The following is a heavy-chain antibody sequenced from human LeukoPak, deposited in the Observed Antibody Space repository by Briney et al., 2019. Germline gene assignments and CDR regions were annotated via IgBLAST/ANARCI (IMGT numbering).Heavy chain of an antibody. Sequence: SETLSLTCTVSGGSISSYYWSWIRQSPGKGLEWIGYIYYSGSTNYNPSLKSRVTISVDTSKNQFSLKLSSVTAADTAVYYCARGPIAVAGIGSDAFDIWGQGTMVTVSS. CDR1: GGSISSYY. D-gene: IGHD6-19*01. V-gene: IGHV4-59*01. CDR2: IYYSGST. CDR3: ARGPIAVAGIGSDAFDI. J-gene: IGHJ3*02.